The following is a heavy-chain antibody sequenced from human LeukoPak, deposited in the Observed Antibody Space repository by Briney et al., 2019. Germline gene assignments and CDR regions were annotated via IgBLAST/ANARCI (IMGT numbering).Heavy chain of an antibody. CDR3: ARHVESSWGGFDY. Sequence: PSETLSLTCTVSGGAISSYCWSWIRQPPGKGLEWIGYIYYSGSTNYNPSLKSRVTISVDTSKNQFSLKLSSVTAADTAVYYCARHVESSWGGFDYWGQGTLVTVSS. CDR2: IYYSGST. V-gene: IGHV4-59*08. CDR1: GGAISSYC. J-gene: IGHJ4*02. D-gene: IGHD6-13*01.